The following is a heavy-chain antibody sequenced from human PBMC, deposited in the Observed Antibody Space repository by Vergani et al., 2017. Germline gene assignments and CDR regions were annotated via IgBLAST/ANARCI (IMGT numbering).Heavy chain of an antibody. CDR1: GYTFTSYD. CDR3: ARGGIVVVPAATRVDYYYMDV. D-gene: IGHD2-2*01. CDR2: IIPIFGTA. J-gene: IGHJ6*03. Sequence: QVQLVQSGAEVKKPGASVKVSCKASGYTFTSYDINWVRQATGQGLEWMGGIIPIFGTANYAQKFQGRVTITADESTSTAYMELSSLRSEDTAVYYCARGGIVVVPAATRVDYYYMDVWGKGTTVTVSS. V-gene: IGHV1-69*01.